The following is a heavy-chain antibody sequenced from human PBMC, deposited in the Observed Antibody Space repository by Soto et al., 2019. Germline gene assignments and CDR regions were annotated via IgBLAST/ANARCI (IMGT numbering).Heavy chain of an antibody. V-gene: IGHV3-23*01. CDR3: AKVYLDRMVRGHY. CDR1: GFTFSSYA. D-gene: IGHD3-10*01. CDR2: ISGSGGST. J-gene: IGHJ4*02. Sequence: EVQLLESGGGLVQPGGSLRLSCAASGFTFSSYAMSWVRQAPGKGLEWVSAISGSGGSTYYADSVKGRFTISRDNSKNTLYLQVNSLRAEDTAVYYCAKVYLDRMVRGHYWGQGTLVTVSS.